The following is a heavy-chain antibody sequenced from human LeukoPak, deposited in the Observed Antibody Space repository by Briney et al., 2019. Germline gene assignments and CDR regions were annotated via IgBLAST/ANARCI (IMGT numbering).Heavy chain of an antibody. CDR1: GGSVSSGTYY. J-gene: IGHJ6*03. CDR2: IYTSGST. V-gene: IGHV4-61*02. CDR3: ARDLYCSSNSCYFYYYYMDV. D-gene: IGHD2-2*01. Sequence: SETLSLTCTVSGGSVSSGTYYWSWIRQPAGNGLEWIGRIYTSGSTNYNPSLKSRVTISVDTSKNQFSLKLSSLTAADTAVYYCARDLYCSSNSCYFYYYYMDVWGKGTTVTVSS.